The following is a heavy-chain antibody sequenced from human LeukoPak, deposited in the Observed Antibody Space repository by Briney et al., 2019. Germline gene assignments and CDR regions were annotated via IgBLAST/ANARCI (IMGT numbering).Heavy chain of an antibody. J-gene: IGHJ4*02. Sequence: PGGSLRLSCAASGFTFSNAWMSWVRQAPGKGLEWVGRIKSKTDGGTTDYAAPVKGRFTISRDDSKNTLYLQMNSLKTEDTAVYYCTEMYYDFWSGYYTGGFDYWGQGTLVTVSS. V-gene: IGHV3-15*01. CDR2: IKSKTDGGTT. CDR1: GFTFSNAW. D-gene: IGHD3-3*01. CDR3: TEMYYDFWSGYYTGGFDY.